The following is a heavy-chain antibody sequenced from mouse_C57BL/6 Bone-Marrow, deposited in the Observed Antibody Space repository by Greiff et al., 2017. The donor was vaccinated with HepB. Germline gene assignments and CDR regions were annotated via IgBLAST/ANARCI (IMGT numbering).Heavy chain of an antibody. V-gene: IGHV14-4*01. CDR3: TSITTVVGMDY. CDR2: IDPENGDT. J-gene: IGHJ4*01. D-gene: IGHD1-1*01. Sequence: EVQLQQSGAELVRPGASVKLSCTASGFNIKDDYMHWVKQRPEQGLEWIGWIDPENGDTEYASKFQGKATITADTSSNTAYLQRSSLTSEDTAVYYCTSITTVVGMDYWGQGTSVTVSS. CDR1: GFNIKDDY.